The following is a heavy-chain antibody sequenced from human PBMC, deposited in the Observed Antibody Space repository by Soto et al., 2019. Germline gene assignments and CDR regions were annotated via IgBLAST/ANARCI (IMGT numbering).Heavy chain of an antibody. CDR1: GYTFTMYG. D-gene: IGHD6-13*01. CDR3: VRRHVSATGIDWFDP. Sequence: GASVKVSCKASGYTFTMYGIHWVLQSPLQRLDGMGCINAANGDTKYSPKFQGRVTITRDTSASTAYMELSSLRSEDTAVYYCVRRHVSATGIDWFDPWGQGTLVTVSS. J-gene: IGHJ5*02. V-gene: IGHV1-3*01. CDR2: INAANGDT.